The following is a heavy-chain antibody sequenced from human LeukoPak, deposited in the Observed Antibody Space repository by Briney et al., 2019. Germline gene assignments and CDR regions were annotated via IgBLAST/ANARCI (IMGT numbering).Heavy chain of an antibody. CDR2: MNPNSGNT. D-gene: IGHD4-11*01. Sequence: ASVKVSCKASGYTFTSYDINWVRQATGQGLEWMGWMNPNSGNTGYAQKFQGRVTMTRNTSISTAYMELSSLRSEDTAVYYCATSSIDYRNWFDPWGQGTLVTVSS. J-gene: IGHJ5*02. CDR3: ATSSIDYRNWFDP. V-gene: IGHV1-8*01. CDR1: GYTFTSYD.